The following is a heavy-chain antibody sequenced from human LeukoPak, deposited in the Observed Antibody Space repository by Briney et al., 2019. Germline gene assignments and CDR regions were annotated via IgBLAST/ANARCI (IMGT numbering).Heavy chain of an antibody. J-gene: IGHJ5*02. CDR2: VYDFGNA. V-gene: IGHV4-39*07. CDR1: GGSISSGSYY. Sequence: SETLSLTCTVSGGSISSGSYYWAWIRQPPEKGLEWIGGVYDFGNAYHNPSLKSRVTISVDTSKNQFFLKLISVTAADTAVYYCARDLVGAETGFDPWGQGTLVTVSS. CDR3: ARDLVGAETGFDP. D-gene: IGHD2-15*01.